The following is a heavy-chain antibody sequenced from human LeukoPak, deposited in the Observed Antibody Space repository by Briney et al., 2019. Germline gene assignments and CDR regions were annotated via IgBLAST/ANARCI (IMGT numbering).Heavy chain of an antibody. J-gene: IGHJ4*02. CDR2: ISSSGTTI. Sequence: QPGGSLRLSCAASGFTFSSYEMNWVRQAPGKGLEWVSYISSSGTTIYYADSVKGRFTISRDNAKNSLYLQMNSLRAEDTAVYYCARVDLEWLLVFWGQGTLVTVSS. V-gene: IGHV3-48*03. CDR3: ARVDLEWLLVF. CDR1: GFTFSSYE. D-gene: IGHD3-3*01.